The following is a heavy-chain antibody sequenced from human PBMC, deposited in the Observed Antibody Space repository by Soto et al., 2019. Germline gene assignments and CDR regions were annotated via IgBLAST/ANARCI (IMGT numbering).Heavy chain of an antibody. D-gene: IGHD3-10*01. Sequence: SETLSLTYTVSGGSISSYYGSWIRQPPGKGLEWIGYISYSGSTDYNPSLKSRVTISVDTSKNQFSLKLSSVTAADTAVYYCARSFMIRGSPGNWFDPWGQGTLVTVSS. V-gene: IGHV4-59*01. CDR1: GGSISSYY. CDR2: ISYSGST. J-gene: IGHJ5*02. CDR3: ARSFMIRGSPGNWFDP.